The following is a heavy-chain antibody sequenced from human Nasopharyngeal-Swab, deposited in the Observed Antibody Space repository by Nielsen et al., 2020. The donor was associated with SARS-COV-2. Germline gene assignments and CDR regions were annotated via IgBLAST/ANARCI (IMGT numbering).Heavy chain of an antibody. CDR3: ASSSSEKRGHDS. Sequence: SETLSLTCAVSGRSISGSDWWSWVRQPPGKGLEWIGETYPDGNTNYNPSLKSRVIVSVDRSKNQFSLSLKSVTAADTAVYYCASSSSEKRGHDSWGQGTLVTVSS. V-gene: IGHV4-4*02. J-gene: IGHJ4*02. CDR2: TYPDGNT. D-gene: IGHD6-6*01. CDR1: GRSISGSDW.